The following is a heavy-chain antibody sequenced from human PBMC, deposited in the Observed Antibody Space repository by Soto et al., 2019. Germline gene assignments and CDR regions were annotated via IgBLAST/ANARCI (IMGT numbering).Heavy chain of an antibody. J-gene: IGHJ4*02. V-gene: IGHV3-30-3*01. CDR1: GFTFSSYA. CDR3: ERDREYDYVWGSYRYMNMCFDY. D-gene: IGHD3-16*02. Sequence: QVQLVESGGGVVQPGRSLRLSCAASGFTFSSYAMHWVRQAPGKGLEWVAVISYDGSNKYYADSVKGRFTISRDNSKNTLYLQMNSLRAEDTAVYYCERDREYDYVWGSYRYMNMCFDYWGQGTLVTVSS. CDR2: ISYDGSNK.